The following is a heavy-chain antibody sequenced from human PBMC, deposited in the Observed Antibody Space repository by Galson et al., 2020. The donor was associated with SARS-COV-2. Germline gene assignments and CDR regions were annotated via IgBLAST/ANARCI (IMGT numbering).Heavy chain of an antibody. J-gene: IGHJ2*01. D-gene: IGHD1-1*01. Sequence: TGGSLRLSCRASGFTFSGDAMHWVRQAPGKGLEWLAVISYDGSNEYYADSVKGRSTISRDNSKNTVYLEMNSLKDDDTAVYYCARDLRNGARRKSYWYFDLWGRGTLVTVS. CDR2: ISYDGSNE. CDR3: ARDLRNGARRKSYWYFDL. V-gene: IGHV3-30-3*01. CDR1: GFTFSGDA.